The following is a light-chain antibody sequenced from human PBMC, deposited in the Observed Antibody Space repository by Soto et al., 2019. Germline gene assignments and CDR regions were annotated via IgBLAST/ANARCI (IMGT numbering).Light chain of an antibody. CDR2: DVT. CDR3: CSYAGAYV. J-gene: IGLJ1*01. V-gene: IGLV2-11*01. Sequence: QSALTQPRSVSGSPGQSVTISCTGTSSDASGYKYVSWYQQHPGKAPKLIIFDVTERPSGVPDRFSGSKSGNTASLTISGLQAEDEADYYCCSYAGAYVFGSGTKVTAL. CDR1: SSDASGYKY.